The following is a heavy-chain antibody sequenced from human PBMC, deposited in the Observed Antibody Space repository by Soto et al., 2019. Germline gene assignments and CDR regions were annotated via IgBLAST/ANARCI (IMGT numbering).Heavy chain of an antibody. CDR2: IIPIFGTA. CDR1: GGTFSSYA. Sequence: GASVKVSCKASGGTFSSYAISWVRQAPGQGLEWMGGIIPIFGTANYAQKFQGRVTITADESTSTAYMELSSLRSEDTAVYYCARDGSSSSGSSGDYGMDVWGQGTTVTSP. D-gene: IGHD6-6*01. J-gene: IGHJ6*02. V-gene: IGHV1-69*13. CDR3: ARDGSSSSGSSGDYGMDV.